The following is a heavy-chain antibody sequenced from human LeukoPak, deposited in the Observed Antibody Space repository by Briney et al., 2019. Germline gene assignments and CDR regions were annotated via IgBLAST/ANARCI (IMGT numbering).Heavy chain of an antibody. D-gene: IGHD2-2*01. J-gene: IGHJ5*02. CDR3: ARATGSYCSSTSCYLNWFDP. Sequence: ASVKVSCKASGYTFTSYGISWVRQAPGQGLEWMGWISAYNGNTNYAQKLQGRVTMTTDTSTSTAHMELRSLRSDDTAVYYCARATGSYCSSTSCYLNWFDPWGQGTLVTVSS. V-gene: IGHV1-18*01. CDR2: ISAYNGNT. CDR1: GYTFTSYG.